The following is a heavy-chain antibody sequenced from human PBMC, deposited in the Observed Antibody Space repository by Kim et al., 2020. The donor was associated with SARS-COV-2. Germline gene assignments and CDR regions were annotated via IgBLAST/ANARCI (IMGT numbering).Heavy chain of an antibody. J-gene: IGHJ4*02. CDR3: ARLVVVAATLYSFDY. V-gene: IGHV4-59*10. Sequence: PSLKSRVTMSVDTAKSQCSLKLSSVTAADTAVYYCARLVVVAATLYSFDYWGQGTLVTVSS. D-gene: IGHD2-15*01.